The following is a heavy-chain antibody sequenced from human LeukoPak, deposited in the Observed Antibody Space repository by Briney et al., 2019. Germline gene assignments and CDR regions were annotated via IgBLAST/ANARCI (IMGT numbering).Heavy chain of an antibody. J-gene: IGHJ4*02. V-gene: IGHV3-30-3*01. D-gene: IGHD5-12*01. CDR3: TRREGGYEFDY. CDR1: AFAFSTYA. CDR2: ISFDGNTK. Sequence: PGGSLRLSCAASAFAFSTYAMHWVRQAPGKGLEWVAVISFDGNTKYYADSVKGRFTISRDNSKNTLYLQMNGLRTEDTAIYFCTRREGGYEFDYWGQGTLVTVSS.